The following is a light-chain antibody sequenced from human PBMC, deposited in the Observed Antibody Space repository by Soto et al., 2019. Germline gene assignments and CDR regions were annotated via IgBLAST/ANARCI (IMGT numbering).Light chain of an antibody. V-gene: IGLV2-11*01. Sequence: QSALTQPRSVSGSSGQSVTIPCTGTSSDVGGYNYVSWYQQHPGKAPKLMIYDVSQRPSGVPDRFSGSKSGNTASLTISGLRDEDEADYYCCSYAGSHFLFGGGTKLTVL. J-gene: IGLJ2*01. CDR3: CSYAGSHFL. CDR2: DVS. CDR1: SSDVGGYNY.